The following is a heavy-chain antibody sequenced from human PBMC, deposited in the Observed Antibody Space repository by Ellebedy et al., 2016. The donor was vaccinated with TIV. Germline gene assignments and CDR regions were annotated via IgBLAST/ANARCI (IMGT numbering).Heavy chain of an antibody. CDR1: GFTFSDHP. CDR2: ILYDGTNK. D-gene: IGHD4-23*01. V-gene: IGHV3-30-3*01. Sequence: GESLKISCAASGFTFSDHPMHWVRQAPGQGLAWVALILYDGTNKFYADSVKGRFNISRDNSKDTLFLQMNSLRAEDTAIYFCARDPVGVGPAFDVWGQGTMVTVSS. J-gene: IGHJ3*01. CDR3: ARDPVGVGPAFDV.